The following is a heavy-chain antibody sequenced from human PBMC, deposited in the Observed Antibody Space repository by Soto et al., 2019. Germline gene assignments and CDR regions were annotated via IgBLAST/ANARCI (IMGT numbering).Heavy chain of an antibody. J-gene: IGHJ1*01. D-gene: IGHD3-22*01. CDR2: IIPIFGTA. CDR3: ARGTTLAYYYDSRGYYHGYFQH. CDR1: GGTFSSYA. V-gene: IGHV1-69*13. Sequence: SVKVSCKASGGTFSSYAISWVRQAPGQGLEWMGGIIPIFGTANYAQKFQGRVTITADESTSTAYMELSSLRSEDTAVYYCARGTTLAYYYDSRGYYHGYFQHWGQGTLVTVSS.